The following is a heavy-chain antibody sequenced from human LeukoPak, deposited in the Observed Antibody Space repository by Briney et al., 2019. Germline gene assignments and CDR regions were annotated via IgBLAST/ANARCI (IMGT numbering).Heavy chain of an antibody. J-gene: IGHJ5*02. CDR3: AKDPREVGSSSPRRGWFDP. CDR1: GFTFNSYA. CDR2: ISGSGGSI. Sequence: GGSLRLSCAASGFTFNSYAMSWVRQAPGKGLEWVSGISGSGGSIYYADSVKGRFTISRDNSKNTLYLQMNSLRAEDTAVYYCAKDPREVGSSSPRRGWFDPWGQGTLVTVSS. V-gene: IGHV3-23*01. D-gene: IGHD6-13*01.